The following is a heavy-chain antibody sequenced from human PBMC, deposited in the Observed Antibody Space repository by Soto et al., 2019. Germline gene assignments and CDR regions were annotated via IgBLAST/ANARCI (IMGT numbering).Heavy chain of an antibody. CDR2: IYPGDSDT. CDR1: GYSFTSYW. Sequence: PGESLKISCKGSGYSFTSYWIGWVRQMPGKGLEWMGIIYPGDSDTRYSPSFQGQVTISADKSISTAYLQWSSLKASDTAMYYCARGSRGNTAMVFPWFDPWGQGTLVPVSS. D-gene: IGHD5-18*01. J-gene: IGHJ5*02. V-gene: IGHV5-51*01. CDR3: ARGSRGNTAMVFPWFDP.